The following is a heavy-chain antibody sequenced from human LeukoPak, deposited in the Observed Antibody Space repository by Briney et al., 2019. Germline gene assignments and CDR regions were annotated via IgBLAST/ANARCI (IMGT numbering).Heavy chain of an antibody. Sequence: ASVKVSCKASGYTFTSYYMHWVRQAPGQGLEWMGIINPSGGSTSYAQKFQGRVTMTRDTSTSTVYMELSSLRSEDTAVYYCARVRGGSYRQGPFDYWGQGTLVTVSS. V-gene: IGHV1-46*01. CDR2: INPSGGST. CDR3: ARVRGGSYRQGPFDY. CDR1: GYTFTSYY. J-gene: IGHJ4*02. D-gene: IGHD1-26*01.